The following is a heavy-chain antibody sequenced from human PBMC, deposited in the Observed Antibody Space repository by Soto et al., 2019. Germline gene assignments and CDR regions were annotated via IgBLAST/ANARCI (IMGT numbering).Heavy chain of an antibody. J-gene: IGHJ3*02. D-gene: IGHD2-15*01. V-gene: IGHV3-11*01. Sequence: QVQLVESGGGLVKPGGSLRLSCAASGFTFSDYYMSWIRQAPGKGLEWVSYISDSGSTIYYADSVKGRFTISRDNAKNSLYLQMNSLRAEDTAVYYCARYFSPKISCYSTDCRDAFDIWGQGTMVTVSS. CDR3: ARYFSPKISCYSTDCRDAFDI. CDR2: ISDSGSTI. CDR1: GFTFSDYY.